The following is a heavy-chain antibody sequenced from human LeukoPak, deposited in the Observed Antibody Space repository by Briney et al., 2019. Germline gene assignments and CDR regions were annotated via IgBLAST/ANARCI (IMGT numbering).Heavy chain of an antibody. J-gene: IGHJ4*02. CDR1: GGSISSYY. D-gene: IGHD3-10*01. Sequence: SETLSLTCTVSGGSISSYYWSWIRQPAGKGLEWIGRFYTSGSTKYNPSLKSRVTMSEDTSKNQFSLKLSSVTAADTAVYYCARGFLGDYSGSGSYYVFDYWGQGTLVTVSS. CDR3: ARGFLGDYSGSGSYYVFDY. V-gene: IGHV4-4*07. CDR2: FYTSGST.